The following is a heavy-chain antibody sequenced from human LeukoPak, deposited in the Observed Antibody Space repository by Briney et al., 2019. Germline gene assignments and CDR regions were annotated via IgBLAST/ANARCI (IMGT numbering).Heavy chain of an antibody. Sequence: TLSLTCTVSGGSISTGGYYWSWIRQLPGKGLEWIGYIYYSGSTYYNPSLKSRVTMSIDTSKNQFSLKLSSVTAADTAVYYCARGPNFDAFDVWGQGTMVTVSS. CDR3: ARGPNFDAFDV. J-gene: IGHJ3*01. D-gene: IGHD1-7*01. CDR2: IYYSGST. CDR1: GGSISTGGYY. V-gene: IGHV4-31*03.